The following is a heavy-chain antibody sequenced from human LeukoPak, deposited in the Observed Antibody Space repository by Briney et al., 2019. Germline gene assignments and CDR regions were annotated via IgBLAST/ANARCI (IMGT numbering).Heavy chain of an antibody. CDR1: GFTFSSYG. V-gene: IGHV3-30*02. Sequence: GGSLRLSCAASGFTFSSYGMHWVRQAPGKGLDWVAFIRYDGSNKYYADSVKGRFTISRDNSKNTLYLQMNSLRAEDTAVYYGAKEAPGAFDIWGQGTMVTVAS. CDR3: AKEAPGAFDI. J-gene: IGHJ3*02. CDR2: IRYDGSNK.